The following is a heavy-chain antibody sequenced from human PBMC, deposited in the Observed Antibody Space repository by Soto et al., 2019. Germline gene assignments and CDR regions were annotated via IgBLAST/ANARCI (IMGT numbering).Heavy chain of an antibody. Sequence: GGSLRLSCAVSGLTFSSFEMDWVRQAAGKGPEWVSYISRGATTTYYADSVRGRFTISRDDAENSVFLQMDSLRVEDTAIYFCATRSTDYYFYWGQGTLVTVSS. CDR2: ISRGATTT. CDR3: ATRSTDYYFY. J-gene: IGHJ4*02. CDR1: GLTFSSFE. V-gene: IGHV3-48*03. D-gene: IGHD3-9*01.